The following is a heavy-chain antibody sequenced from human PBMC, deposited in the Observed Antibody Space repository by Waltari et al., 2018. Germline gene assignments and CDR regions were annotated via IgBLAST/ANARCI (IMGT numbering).Heavy chain of an antibody. J-gene: IGHJ4*02. CDR3: ARQGVCTGRYCYFDY. D-gene: IGHD2-8*02. CDR2: RKEDGSVT. CDR1: GFTFSAYW. Sequence: EVQLVESGGGLVQPGGSLRLSCAASGFTFSAYWMTWVRQAPGKGLGWVANRKEDGSVTYYVDSVKGRFTISRDNAKNSLLLQMNSLRAEDTSVYYCARQGVCTGRYCYFDYWGQGTLVTVSS. V-gene: IGHV3-7*01.